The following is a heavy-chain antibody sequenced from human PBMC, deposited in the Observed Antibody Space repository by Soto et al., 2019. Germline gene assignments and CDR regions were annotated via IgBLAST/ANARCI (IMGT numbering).Heavy chain of an antibody. V-gene: IGHV4-31*03. CDR1: GGSISSGGYY. CDR2: IYYSGST. CDR3: ARGGYCSGGSCYSYVDYYYYYCMDV. J-gene: IGHJ6*02. D-gene: IGHD2-15*01. Sequence: SETLSLTCTVSGGSISSGGYYWSWIRQHPWKGLEWIGYIYYSGSTYYNPSLKSRVTISVDTSKNQFSLKLSSVTAADTAVYYCARGGYCSGGSCYSYVDYYYYYCMDVWCQGTTVTVSS.